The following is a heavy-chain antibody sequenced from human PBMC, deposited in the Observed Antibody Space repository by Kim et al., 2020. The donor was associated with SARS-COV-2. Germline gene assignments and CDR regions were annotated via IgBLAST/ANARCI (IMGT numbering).Heavy chain of an antibody. CDR3: ARVGSSSWTLGWFDP. CDR1: GYTFSSYY. Sequence: ASVKVSCKASGYTFSSYYIHWVRQAPGQGLEWMGMINPSDGGTSYAQKFQGRVTMTRDTSTSTVYIELSSLKSDDTAVYYCARVGSSSWTLGWFDPWGQG. D-gene: IGHD6-13*01. V-gene: IGHV1-46*01. J-gene: IGHJ5*02. CDR2: INPSDGGT.